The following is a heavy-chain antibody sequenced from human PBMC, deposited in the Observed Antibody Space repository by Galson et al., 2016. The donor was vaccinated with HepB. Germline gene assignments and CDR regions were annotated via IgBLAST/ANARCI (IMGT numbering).Heavy chain of an antibody. CDR1: GFNFSTYW. D-gene: IGHD6-6*01. V-gene: IGHV3-11*01. CDR3: ARGQKTRAARRYFDN. J-gene: IGHJ4*02. CDR2: ISSGGSTI. Sequence: SLRLSCAASGFNFSTYWMSWVRQAPGKGLEWVSYISSGGSTIYYADSVKGRFTISRDNAKNSLYLQMNSLRAEDTAVYYCARGQKTRAARRYFDNWGLGTLVTVSS.